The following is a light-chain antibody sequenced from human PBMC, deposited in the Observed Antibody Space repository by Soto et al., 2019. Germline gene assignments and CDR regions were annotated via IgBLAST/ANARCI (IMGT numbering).Light chain of an antibody. J-gene: IGKJ1*01. CDR1: QGISSW. Sequence: DIQMTQAPSTLSASVRHRVTITCRASQGISSWLAWYQLKPGKAPKLLIYTASSLQSGVPSRFSGSGSGTEFTLTISSLQPDDFATYYCQQYKSHRRTFGQGTKVDIK. V-gene: IGKV1D-16*01. CDR2: TAS. CDR3: QQYKSHRRT.